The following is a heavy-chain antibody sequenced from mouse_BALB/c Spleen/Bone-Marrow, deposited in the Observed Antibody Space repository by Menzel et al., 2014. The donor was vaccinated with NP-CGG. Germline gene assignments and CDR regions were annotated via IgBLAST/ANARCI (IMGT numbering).Heavy chain of an antibody. CDR1: GYAFSNYW. D-gene: IGHD2-1*01. CDR3: ARETYGNACFAY. CDR2: IYPGDGDT. V-gene: IGHV1-80*01. J-gene: IGHJ3*01. Sequence: QVQLQQSGAELVRPGSSVKISCTASGYAFSNYWMNWVKQRPGQGLEWIGQIYPGDGDTYYNGKFKGKATLTASNSSSKAFMQLSRLTSEDSAVYFCARETYGNACFAYWGQGTLVTVSA.